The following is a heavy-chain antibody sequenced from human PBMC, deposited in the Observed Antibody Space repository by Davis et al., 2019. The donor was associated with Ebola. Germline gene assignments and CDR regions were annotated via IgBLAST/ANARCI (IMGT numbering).Heavy chain of an antibody. CDR2: IIGSGDNT. J-gene: IGHJ6*03. V-gene: IGHV3-23*01. D-gene: IGHD3-16*01. Sequence: GESLKISCAASGFIFSDHAMTWVRQAPGKGLEWVSSIIGSGDNTYYADSLKGRFAVSRDNSRNTLYLQMNSLRAEDTAVYYCAREALRPYYYYMDVWGKGTTVTVSS. CDR1: GFIFSDHA. CDR3: AREALRPYYYYMDV.